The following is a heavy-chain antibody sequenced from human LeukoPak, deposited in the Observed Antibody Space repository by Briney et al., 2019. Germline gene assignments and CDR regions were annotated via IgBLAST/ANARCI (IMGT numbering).Heavy chain of an antibody. J-gene: IGHJ4*02. Sequence: GGSLRLSCAASGFTLSSYWMSWVRQAPGKGLEWVANINQDGNEKYYVDSVKGRFTISRDNAKNSVYLQMNSLKTEDTAVYYCARDRVWTVLYWGQGTLVTVSS. D-gene: IGHD6-13*01. CDR2: INQDGNEK. CDR1: GFTLSSYW. CDR3: ARDRVWTVLY. V-gene: IGHV3-7*01.